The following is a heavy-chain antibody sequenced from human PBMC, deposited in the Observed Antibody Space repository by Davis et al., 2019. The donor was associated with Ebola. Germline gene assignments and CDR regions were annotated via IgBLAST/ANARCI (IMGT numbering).Heavy chain of an antibody. CDR3: ASFEPVYSSSWYVRSGMDV. D-gene: IGHD6-13*01. CDR1: GFTFSDYY. J-gene: IGHJ6*02. CDR2: ISSSSSYP. Sequence: GESLKISCAASGFTFSDYYMSWIRQAPGKGLEWVSYISSSSSYPNYADSVKGRFTISRDNAKKSLYLQMNSLRAEDTAVYYCASFEPVYSSSWYVRSGMDVWGQGTTVTVSS. V-gene: IGHV3-11*06.